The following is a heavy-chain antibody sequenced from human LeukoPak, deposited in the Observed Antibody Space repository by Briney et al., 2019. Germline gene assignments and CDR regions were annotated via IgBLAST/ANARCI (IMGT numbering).Heavy chain of an antibody. J-gene: IGHJ4*02. D-gene: IGHD5-24*01. CDR3: AREKRWLHRHFDY. V-gene: IGHV4-61*02. CDR2: IYTSGST. Sequence: PSETLSLTCTVSGGPISSGSYYWSWIRQPAGKGLEWIGRIYTSGSTNYNPSLKSRVTISVDTSKNQFSLKLSSVTAADTAVYYCAREKRWLHRHFDYWGQGTLVTVSS. CDR1: GGPISSGSYY.